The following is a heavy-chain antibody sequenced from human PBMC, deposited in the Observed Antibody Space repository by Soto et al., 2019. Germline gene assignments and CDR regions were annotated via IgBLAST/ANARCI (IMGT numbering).Heavy chain of an antibody. Sequence: PSETLSLTCTVSGGSISSSSYYWGWIRQPPGKGLDCIGSIYYSGSTYYNPSLKSRVTISVDTSKNQFSLKLSSVTAADTAVYYCARRLYYDSSGFEGGGMDVWGQGTTVTVSS. V-gene: IGHV4-39*01. CDR2: IYYSGST. CDR3: ARRLYYDSSGFEGGGMDV. CDR1: GGSISSSSYY. J-gene: IGHJ6*02. D-gene: IGHD3-22*01.